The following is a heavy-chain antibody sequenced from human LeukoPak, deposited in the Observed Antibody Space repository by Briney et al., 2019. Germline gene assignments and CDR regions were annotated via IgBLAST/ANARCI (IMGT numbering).Heavy chain of an antibody. V-gene: IGHV4-59*08. CDR2: IYYSGST. CDR1: GGSISSYY. CDR3: ARLSSDYYDSSGDAFDI. D-gene: IGHD3-22*01. J-gene: IGHJ3*02. Sequence: SETLSLTCTVSGGSISSYYWSWIRQPPGKGLEWIGYIYYSGSTNYNPSLKSRVTISVDTSKNQFSLKLSSVAAADTAVYYCARLSSDYYDSSGDAFDIWGQGTMVTVSS.